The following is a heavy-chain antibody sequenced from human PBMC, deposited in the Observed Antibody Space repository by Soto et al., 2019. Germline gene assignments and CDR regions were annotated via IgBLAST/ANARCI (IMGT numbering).Heavy chain of an antibody. J-gene: IGHJ4*02. V-gene: IGHV4-61*01. Sequence: SETLSLTCTVSGGSVSSSTHYWTWIRQPPGKGLEWIGYIFYSGTTNYNPSLKSRVTLSVDTSKNQFSLNLSSVTSADTAVYYCARDLGMVAKFYFDYWGQGSLVTVSS. CDR1: GGSVSSSTHY. CDR3: ARDLGMVAKFYFDY. CDR2: IFYSGTT. D-gene: IGHD2-15*01.